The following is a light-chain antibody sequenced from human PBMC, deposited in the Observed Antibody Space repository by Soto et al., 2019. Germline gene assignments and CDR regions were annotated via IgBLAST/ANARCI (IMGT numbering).Light chain of an antibody. V-gene: IGLV2-14*01. CDR2: EVD. J-gene: IGLJ1*01. CDR1: SSDVGGYNY. Sequence: QSVLTQPASVSGSPGQSITISCTGTSSDVGGYNYVSWYLHHPGQAPKLMIYEVDTRPSGVSDRFSGSKSGNTASLTISGLQAEDEADYYCSSYTRSSTSFVFGSGTKVTVL. CDR3: SSYTRSSTSFV.